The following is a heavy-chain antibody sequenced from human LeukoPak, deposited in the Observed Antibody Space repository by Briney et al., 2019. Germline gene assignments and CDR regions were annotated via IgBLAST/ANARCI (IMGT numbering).Heavy chain of an antibody. D-gene: IGHD5-12*01. Sequence: GGSLRLSCVASGFILISSEMNWVRQAPGKGLEWVSYISDGGKTKYSADSVKGRFTISRDNAKNSLYLQMNSLRAEDTAVYYCARDYSGWSLDPWGQGTLVTVSS. J-gene: IGHJ5*02. CDR2: ISDGGKTK. V-gene: IGHV3-48*03. CDR3: ARDYSGWSLDP. CDR1: GFILISSE.